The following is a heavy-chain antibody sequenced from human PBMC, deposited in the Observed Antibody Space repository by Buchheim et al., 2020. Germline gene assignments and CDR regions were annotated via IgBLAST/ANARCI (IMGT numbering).Heavy chain of an antibody. CDR1: GGSISSGGYY. D-gene: IGHD6-13*01. Sequence: QVQLQESGPGLVKPSQTLSLTCTVSGGSISSGGYYWSWIRQHPGKGLEWIGYIYYSGSTYYNPSLKSRVTISVDTAKNQFSLKLSSVTAADTAVYYCARSEEGNSSSWYPRFCWFDPWGQGTL. CDR3: ARSEEGNSSSWYPRFCWFDP. V-gene: IGHV4-31*03. J-gene: IGHJ5*02. CDR2: IYYSGST.